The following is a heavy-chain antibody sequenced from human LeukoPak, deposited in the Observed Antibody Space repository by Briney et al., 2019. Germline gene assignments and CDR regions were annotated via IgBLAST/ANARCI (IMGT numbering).Heavy chain of an antibody. CDR3: AKDTCSTTSCSFGY. CDR1: GFTFSSYA. D-gene: IGHD2-2*01. V-gene: IGHV3-23*01. Sequence: PGGSLRLSCAASGFTFSSYAMSWVRQAPGKGLEWVSAISGGGGGTYYADSVKGRFTISRDNSKNTLYLQMNSLRAEDTAVYYCAKDTCSTTSCSFGYWGQGTLVTVSS. J-gene: IGHJ4*02. CDR2: ISGGGGGT.